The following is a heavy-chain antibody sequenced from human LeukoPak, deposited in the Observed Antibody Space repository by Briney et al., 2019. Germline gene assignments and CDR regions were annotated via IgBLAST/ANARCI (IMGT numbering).Heavy chain of an antibody. J-gene: IGHJ4*02. CDR1: GFTFSNYA. CDR2: ISGSGGTT. Sequence: GGSLRLSCAASGFTFSNYAMNWVRQAPGKGLDWVSTISGSGGTTYYADSVKGRFTISRDNSKDTLFLQMNSLRAEDTAAYYCAKGDWDNLTPDYWGQGTLVTVSS. D-gene: IGHD3-9*01. CDR3: AKGDWDNLTPDY. V-gene: IGHV3-23*01.